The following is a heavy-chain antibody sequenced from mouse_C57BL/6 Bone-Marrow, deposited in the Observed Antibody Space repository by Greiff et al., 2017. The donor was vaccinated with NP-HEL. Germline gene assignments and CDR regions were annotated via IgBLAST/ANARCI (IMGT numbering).Heavy chain of an antibody. CDR1: GYTFTSYW. CDR3: ARSRGDYDYDEDSFGY. D-gene: IGHD2-4*01. J-gene: IGHJ2*01. CDR2: IDPNSGGT. Sequence: QVQLQQPGAELVKPGASVKLSCKASGYTFTSYWMHWVKQRPGRGLEWIGRIDPNSGGTKYNEKFKSKATLTVDKPSSTAYMQLSSLTSEDSAVYYCARSRGDYDYDEDSFGYWGQGTTLTVSS. V-gene: IGHV1-72*01.